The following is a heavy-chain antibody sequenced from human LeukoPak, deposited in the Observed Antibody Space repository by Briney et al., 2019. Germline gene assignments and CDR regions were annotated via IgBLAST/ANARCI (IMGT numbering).Heavy chain of an antibody. CDR1: GFTFSSYG. CDR3: AKVREVVAAPNGFDH. V-gene: IGHV3-30*02. Sequence: HPGGSLRLSCAASGFTFSSYGMHWVRQAPGKGLEWVAFIRYDGSNKYYADSVKGRFTISRDNSKNTLYLQMNSLRPEDTAVYYCAKVREVVAAPNGFDHWGQGTLVIVSS. J-gene: IGHJ4*02. D-gene: IGHD2-15*01. CDR2: IRYDGSNK.